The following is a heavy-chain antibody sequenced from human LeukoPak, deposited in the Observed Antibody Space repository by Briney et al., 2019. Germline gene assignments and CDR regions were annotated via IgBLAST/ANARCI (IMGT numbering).Heavy chain of an antibody. CDR2: INPNSGGT. CDR1: GYTFTGYY. Sequence: ASVKVSCKASGYTFTGYYMHWVRQAPGQGLEWMGWINPNSGGTSYAQKFQGRVTMTRDTSISTAYMELSRLRSDDTAVYYCARATNFYYYYGMDVWGQGTTVTVSS. V-gene: IGHV1-2*02. J-gene: IGHJ6*02. D-gene: IGHD1-26*01. CDR3: ARATNFYYYYGMDV.